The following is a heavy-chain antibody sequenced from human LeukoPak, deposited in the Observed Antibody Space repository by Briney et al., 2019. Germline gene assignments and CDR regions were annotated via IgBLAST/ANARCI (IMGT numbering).Heavy chain of an antibody. Sequence: GGSLRLSCAASGFTFTTYWMNWVRQAPGEGLEWVAGIKQDGSDKYYVDSVKGRFTISRDNAKNSVYLQMDSLRADDTAVYYCVRRNLFDFWGQGTLVTVSS. CDR1: GFTFTTYW. V-gene: IGHV3-7*01. CDR3: VRRNLFDF. J-gene: IGHJ4*02. CDR2: IKQDGSDK.